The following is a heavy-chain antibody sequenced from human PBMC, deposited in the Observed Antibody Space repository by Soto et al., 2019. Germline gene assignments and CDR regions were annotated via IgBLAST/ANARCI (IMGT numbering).Heavy chain of an antibody. CDR2: IDPSDSYT. CDR1: GYSFTSYW. D-gene: IGHD3-22*01. V-gene: IGHV5-10-1*01. Sequence: GESLKISCKGSGYSFTSYWISWVRQMPGKGLEWMGRIDPSDSYTNYSPSFQGHVTISADKSISTAYLQWSSPKASDTAMYYCARQSNRYYDSSGYPQDAFDIWGQGTMVTVSS. CDR3: ARQSNRYYDSSGYPQDAFDI. J-gene: IGHJ3*02.